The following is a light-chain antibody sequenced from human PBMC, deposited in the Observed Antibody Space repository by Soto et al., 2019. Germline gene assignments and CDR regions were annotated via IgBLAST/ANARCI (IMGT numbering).Light chain of an antibody. CDR3: HQYGSSPRT. V-gene: IGKV3-20*01. CDR1: QSVSSSY. CDR2: GAT. J-gene: IGKJ1*01. Sequence: EIVLTQSPGTLSASPGERATLSSRASQSVSSSYINWYQQTPGQAPRLLIYGATLRATGIPDRFSGSGSGTDFTLTISRLEPEDFAVYYCHQYGSSPRTFGQGTKVDI.